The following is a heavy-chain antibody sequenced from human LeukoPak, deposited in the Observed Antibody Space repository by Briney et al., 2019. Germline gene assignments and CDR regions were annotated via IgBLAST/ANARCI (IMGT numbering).Heavy chain of an antibody. CDR2: IYHSGST. CDR3: ARGRFGVFDI. D-gene: IGHD2-8*01. V-gene: IGHV4-38-2*02. J-gene: IGHJ3*02. Sequence: PSETLSLTCSVSGCSISSGYYWGWIRQPPGKGLERIGTIYHSGSTYYKPSLKSRVPISGDTSKNQFSLKLSSVTAADTAVYYCARGRFGVFDIWGQGTMVTASS. CDR1: GCSISSGYY.